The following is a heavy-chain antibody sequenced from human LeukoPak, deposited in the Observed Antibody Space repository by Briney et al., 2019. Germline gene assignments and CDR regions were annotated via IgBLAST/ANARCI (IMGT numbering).Heavy chain of an antibody. CDR3: AKFLDDYGDY. CDR2: ISYDGSNK. J-gene: IGHJ4*02. Sequence: SGGSLRLSCAASGFTFSSYRMHWVRQAPGKGQEWVAVISYDGSNKYYADSVKGRFTISRDNSKNTLYLQMNSLRAEDTAVYYCAKFLDDYGDYWGQGTLVTVSS. V-gene: IGHV3-30*18. CDR1: GFTFSSYR. D-gene: IGHD1-1*01.